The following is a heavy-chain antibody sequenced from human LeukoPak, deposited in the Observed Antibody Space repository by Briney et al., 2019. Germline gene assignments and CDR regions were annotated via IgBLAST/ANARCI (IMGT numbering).Heavy chain of an antibody. D-gene: IGHD3-16*02. V-gene: IGHV4/OR15-8*01. CDR2: IHHDGRI. CDR3: ARSHDHLWGNYPDY. Sequence: SETLSLTCDVSGGSIDSTNWWNWVRQPPGKGLEWIGEIHHDGRINYNPSLKSRVTLSVDKSKSQFSLRLNSVTAADTAMYYCARSHDHLWGNYPDYWGQGTLVTVSS. CDR1: GGSIDSTNW. J-gene: IGHJ4*02.